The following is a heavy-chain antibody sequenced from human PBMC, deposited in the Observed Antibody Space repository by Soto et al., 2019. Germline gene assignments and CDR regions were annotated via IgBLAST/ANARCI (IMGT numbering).Heavy chain of an antibody. J-gene: IGHJ6*03. CDR3: ERGDSSSWYLIYYMDV. V-gene: IGHV3-74*01. CDR1: GFTFSSYW. D-gene: IGHD6-13*01. CDR2: INSDGSST. Sequence: EVQLVESGGGLVQPGGSLRLSCAASGFTFSSYWMHWVRQAPGKGLVWVSRINSDGSSTSYADSVKGRITISRDNAKNTLYLQMNSLRAEDTAVYYCERGDSSSWYLIYYMDVWGKGTKVTVSS.